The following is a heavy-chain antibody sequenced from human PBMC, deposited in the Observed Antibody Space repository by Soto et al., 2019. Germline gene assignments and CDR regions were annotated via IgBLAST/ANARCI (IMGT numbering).Heavy chain of an antibody. V-gene: IGHV3-73*01. CDR3: TRLEETVGVVASYDY. CDR1: GFTFSGSG. CDR2: IRSKASNYAT. Sequence: AGGSLRLSCAASGFTFSGSGVHWVRQASGKGLEWVGRIRSKASNYATAYAASVKGRFTVSRDDSKNMAYLQMDSLKTEDTAVYYCTRLEETVGVVASYDYWGQGTQVTVSS. J-gene: IGHJ4*02. D-gene: IGHD2-15*01.